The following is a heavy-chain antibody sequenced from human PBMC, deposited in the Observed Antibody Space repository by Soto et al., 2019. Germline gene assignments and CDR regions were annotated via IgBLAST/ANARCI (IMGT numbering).Heavy chain of an antibody. CDR3: ATPSTYYDYIWGSYPLGY. Sequence: ASGKFSCKASGDTFSSYAISWVRQAPGQRLEWMGWINAGHGNTNYSQKFQGRVTITRDTSARTAYMELSSLRSEDTAVYYCATPSTYYDYIWGSYPLGYWGQGTLVTVSS. D-gene: IGHD3-16*02. CDR1: GDTFSSYA. V-gene: IGHV1-3*01. J-gene: IGHJ4*02. CDR2: INAGHGNT.